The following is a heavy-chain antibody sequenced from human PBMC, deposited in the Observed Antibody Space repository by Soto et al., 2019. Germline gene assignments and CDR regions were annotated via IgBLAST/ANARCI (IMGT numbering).Heavy chain of an antibody. CDR3: SSWSDYYYYGMDV. CDR1: GFRFSDYD. J-gene: IGHJ6*02. CDR2: ITRSGRDI. V-gene: IGHV3-11*01. Sequence: GGSLRLSCEVSGFRFSDYDMAWIRQAPWKGLEWVSSITRSGRDIYYADSVKGRFTVSRDNAKNSLYLQMNSLRAEDTAVYYCSSWSDYYYYGMDVWGQGTTVTVSS. D-gene: IGHD2-15*01.